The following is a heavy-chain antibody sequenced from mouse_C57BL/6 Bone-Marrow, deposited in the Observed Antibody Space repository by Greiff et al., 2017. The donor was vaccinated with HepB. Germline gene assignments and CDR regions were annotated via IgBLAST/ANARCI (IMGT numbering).Heavy chain of an antibody. V-gene: IGHV1-55*01. CDR1: GYTFTSYW. CDR3: ARGRITTVPLYYFDY. J-gene: IGHJ2*01. Sequence: QVQLQQPGAELVKPGASVKMSCKASGYTFTSYWITWVKQRPGQGLEWIGDIYPGSGSTNYNEKFKSKATLTVDTSSSTAYMQLSSLTSEDSAVYYGARGRITTVPLYYFDYWGQGTTLTVSS. CDR2: IYPGSGST. D-gene: IGHD1-1*01.